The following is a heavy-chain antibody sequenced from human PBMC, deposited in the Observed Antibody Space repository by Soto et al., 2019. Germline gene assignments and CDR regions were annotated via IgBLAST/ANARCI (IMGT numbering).Heavy chain of an antibody. CDR2: TYYRSNWRH. V-gene: IGHV6-1*01. CDR1: GDSVSSNTAA. J-gene: IGHJ4*02. CDR3: ARGVAGTGFDL. Sequence: SQTLSLTCAISGDSVSSNTAAWNWIRSSPSRGLEWLGRTYYRSNWRHDYAVSVKSRITVNPDTSKNHFSLQLNSVTPDDTAVYYCARGVAGTGFDLWGQGTLVTVAS. D-gene: IGHD6-19*01.